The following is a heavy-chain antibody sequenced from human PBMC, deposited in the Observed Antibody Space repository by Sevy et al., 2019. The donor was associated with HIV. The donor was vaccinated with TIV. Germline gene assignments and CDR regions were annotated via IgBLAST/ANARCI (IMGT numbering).Heavy chain of an antibody. Sequence: SETLSLTCTVSGGSISSYYWSWIRQPPGKGLEWIGYIYYSGSTNYNPSLKSRVTISVDTSKNQFSLKLSSVTAADTAVYYCARVKRYYYGSGSYYGRNGPLFYYYYYMDVWGKGTTVTVSS. J-gene: IGHJ6*03. D-gene: IGHD3-10*01. CDR1: GGSISSYY. CDR3: ARVKRYYYGSGSYYGRNGPLFYYYYYMDV. CDR2: IYYSGST. V-gene: IGHV4-59*01.